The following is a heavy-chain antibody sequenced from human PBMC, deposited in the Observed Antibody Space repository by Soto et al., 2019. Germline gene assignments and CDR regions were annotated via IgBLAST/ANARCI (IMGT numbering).Heavy chain of an antibody. V-gene: IGHV4-31*03. CDR3: ARDSGYDFWSGYSYYYYYGMDV. J-gene: IGHJ6*02. CDR2: IYYSGST. Sequence: QVQLQESGPGLVKPSQTLSLTCTVSGGSISSGGYYWSWIRQHPGKGLEWIGYIYYSGSTYYNPSLKSRVTISVDTSKNQFSLKLSSVTAADTAVYYCARDSGYDFWSGYSYYYYYGMDVWGQGTTVTVSS. CDR1: GGSISSGGYY. D-gene: IGHD3-3*01.